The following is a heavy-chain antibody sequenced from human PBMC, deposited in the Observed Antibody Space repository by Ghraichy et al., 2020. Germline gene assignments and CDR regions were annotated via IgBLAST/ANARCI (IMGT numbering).Heavy chain of an antibody. CDR2: ISGSGGST. V-gene: IGHV3-23*01. Sequence: GGSLRLSCAASGFTFSSYAMSWVRQAPGKGLEWVSAISGSGGSTYYADSVKGRFTISRDNSKNTLYLQMNSLRAEDTAVYYCAKMFIQRLEYSSHPVDYWGQGTLVTVSS. J-gene: IGHJ4*02. CDR1: GFTFSSYA. CDR3: AKMFIQRLEYSSHPVDY. D-gene: IGHD6-6*01.